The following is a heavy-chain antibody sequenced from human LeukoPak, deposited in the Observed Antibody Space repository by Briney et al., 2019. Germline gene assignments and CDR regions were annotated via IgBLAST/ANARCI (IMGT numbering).Heavy chain of an antibody. CDR1: GYTFTGYY. J-gene: IGHJ6*04. V-gene: IGHV1-2*02. Sequence: GASVKVSCTASGYTFTGYYMHWVRQAPGQGPEWMGWINPNSGGTNYAQKFQGRVTMTRDTSISTAYMELSRLRSDDTAVYYCARVYDFWSGYSLPLDVWGKGTTATVSS. CDR3: ARVYDFWSGYSLPLDV. D-gene: IGHD3-3*01. CDR2: INPNSGGT.